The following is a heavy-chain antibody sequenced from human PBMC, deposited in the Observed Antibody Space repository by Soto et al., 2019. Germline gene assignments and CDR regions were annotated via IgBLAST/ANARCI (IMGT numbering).Heavy chain of an antibody. CDR1: GCTFSSYS. CDR2: ISSSSSYI. CDR3: ARDERREQLPPYYYYYMDV. D-gene: IGHD6-13*01. Sequence: PGGSLRLSCAASGCTFSSYSMNWVRQAPGKGLEWVSSISSSSSYIYYADSVKGRFTISRDNAKNSLYLQMNSLRAEDTAVYYCARDERREQLPPYYYYYMDVWGKGTTVTVSS. V-gene: IGHV3-21*01. J-gene: IGHJ6*03.